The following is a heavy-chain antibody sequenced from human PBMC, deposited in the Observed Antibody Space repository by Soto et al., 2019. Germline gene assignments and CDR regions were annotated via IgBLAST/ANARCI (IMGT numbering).Heavy chain of an antibody. CDR3: AREGSYSAYNFAHGIQLWSFDF. CDR1: GGSINTFY. D-gene: IGHD5-12*01. J-gene: IGHJ4*02. CDR2: IFSSGST. Sequence: SETLSLTCTVSGGSINTFYWSWVRQPAGKGLEWIGRIFSSGSTSFNPSLESRVAMSVETSKNHFSLNLSSVTAADMAVYYCAREGSYSAYNFAHGIQLWSFDFWGQGALVTVSS. V-gene: IGHV4-4*07.